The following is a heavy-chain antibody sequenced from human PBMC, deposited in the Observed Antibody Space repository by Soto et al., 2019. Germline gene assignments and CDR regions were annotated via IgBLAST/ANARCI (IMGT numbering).Heavy chain of an antibody. CDR3: AKGGDYDISHSGMDV. CDR2: ASWDSDTV. V-gene: IGHV3-9*01. D-gene: IGHD3-9*01. Sequence: EVQLVESGGGLVQLGTSLRLSCAASGFTFDHYAMHWVRQTPGKGLEWVAGASWDSDTVGYADSVRGRFTISRDNGKNSLDLQMNSLRVDDTALYYGAKGGDYDISHSGMDVWGQGTTVTVSS. J-gene: IGHJ6*02. CDR1: GFTFDHYA.